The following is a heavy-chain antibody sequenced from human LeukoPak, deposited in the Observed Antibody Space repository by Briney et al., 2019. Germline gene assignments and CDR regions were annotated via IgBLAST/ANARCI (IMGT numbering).Heavy chain of an antibody. CDR1: GFTFSSYS. CDR2: ISSSSSYI. Sequence: PGGSLRLSCAASGFTFSSYSMNWVRQAPGKGLEWVSSISSSSSYIYYADSVKGRFTISRDNAKNSLCLQMNSLRAEDTAVYYCARDRGFSPYYMDVWGKGTTVTVSS. D-gene: IGHD3-10*01. V-gene: IGHV3-21*01. J-gene: IGHJ6*03. CDR3: ARDRGFSPYYMDV.